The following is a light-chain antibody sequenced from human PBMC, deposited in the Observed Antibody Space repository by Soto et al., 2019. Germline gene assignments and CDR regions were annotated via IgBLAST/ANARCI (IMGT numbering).Light chain of an antibody. CDR2: AAS. J-gene: IGKJ5*01. CDR1: QSITTY. V-gene: IGKV1-39*01. Sequence: DIQITQSPCSLSACVVYRVAITCRASQSITTYLNWYQQKPGKAPKLLIYAASSLQSGVPSRFSGSGSGTDFTLTISSLQPEDFATYYCQQSYSTPHTFGQGTRLEIK. CDR3: QQSYSTPHT.